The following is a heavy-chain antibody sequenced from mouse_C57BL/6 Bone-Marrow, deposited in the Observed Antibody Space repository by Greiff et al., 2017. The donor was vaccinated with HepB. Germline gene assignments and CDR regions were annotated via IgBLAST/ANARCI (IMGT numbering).Heavy chain of an antibody. CDR3: ARGDYYGSSPDY. CDR2: IHPNSGST. J-gene: IGHJ2*01. V-gene: IGHV1-64*01. D-gene: IGHD1-1*01. CDR1: GYTFTSYW. Sequence: QVQLQQPGAELVKPGASVKLSCKASGYTFTSYWMHWVKQRPGQGLEWIGMIHPNSGSTNYNEKLKSKATLTVDKSSSTAYMQLSSLTSEDSAVYYCARGDYYGSSPDYWGQGTTLTVSS.